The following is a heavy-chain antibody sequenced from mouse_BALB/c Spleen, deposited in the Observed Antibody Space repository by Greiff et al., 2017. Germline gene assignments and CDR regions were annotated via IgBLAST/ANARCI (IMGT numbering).Heavy chain of an antibody. V-gene: IGHV5-12-2*01. CDR1: GFTFSSYT. CDR3: ARRDYRYDFYAMDY. J-gene: IGHJ4*01. D-gene: IGHD2-14*01. CDR2: ISNGGGST. Sequence: DVKLVESGGGLVQPGGSLKLSCAASGFTFSSYTMSWVRQTPEKRLEWVAYISNGGGSTYYPDTVKGRFTISRDNAKNTLYLQMSSLKSEDTAMYYCARRDYRYDFYAMDYWGQGTSVTVSS.